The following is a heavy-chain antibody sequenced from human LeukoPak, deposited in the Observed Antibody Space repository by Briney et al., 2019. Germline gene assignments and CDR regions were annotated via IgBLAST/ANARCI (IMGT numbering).Heavy chain of an antibody. CDR2: ISGSGGRT. CDR3: ALARFGELEGVEYFQH. D-gene: IGHD3-10*01. CDR1: GFTFSSYA. J-gene: IGHJ1*01. V-gene: IGHV3-23*01. Sequence: PGGSLRLSCAASGFTFSSYAMSWVRQAPGKGLEWVSAISGSGGRTYYADSVKGRFTISRDNSKNTLYLQMNSLRAEDTAVYYCALARFGELEGVEYFQHWGQGTLVTVSS.